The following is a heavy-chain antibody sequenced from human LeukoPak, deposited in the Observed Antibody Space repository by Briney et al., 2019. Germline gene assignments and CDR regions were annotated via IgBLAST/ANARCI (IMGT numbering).Heavy chain of an antibody. CDR3: TTGYYYGSGSQTRLDY. V-gene: IGHV3-9*03. CDR1: GFTFDNYA. J-gene: IGHJ4*02. CDR2: ITWNSGSI. Sequence: GGSLRLSCAASGFTFDNYAMHWVRQAPGKGLEWVSGITWNSGSIAYADSVKGRFTISRDNAKNSLYLQMNSLRAEDVALYYCTTGYYYGSGSQTRLDYWGQGTLVTVSS. D-gene: IGHD3-10*01.